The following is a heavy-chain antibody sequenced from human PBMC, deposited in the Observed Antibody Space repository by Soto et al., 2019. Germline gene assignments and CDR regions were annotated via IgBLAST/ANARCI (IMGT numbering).Heavy chain of an antibody. Sequence: ASVKVSCKASGYTFTSYYMHWVRQAPGQGLEWMGIINPSGGSTSYAQKFQGRVTMTRDTSTSTVYMELSSLRSEDTAVYYCARESVNYYDSSGYFDPWGQGTLVTVSS. D-gene: IGHD3-22*01. J-gene: IGHJ5*02. V-gene: IGHV1-46*01. CDR3: ARESVNYYDSSGYFDP. CDR1: GYTFTSYY. CDR2: INPSGGST.